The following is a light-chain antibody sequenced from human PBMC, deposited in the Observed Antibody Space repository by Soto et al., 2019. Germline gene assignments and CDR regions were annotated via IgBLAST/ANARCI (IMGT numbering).Light chain of an antibody. V-gene: IGLV1-47*01. Sequence: QSVLTQTPSASGTPGQRVTISCSGRTSNIGSNSVYWYQQLPGTAPKRLIHSNNQRPSGIPDRFSGSKSGTSATLAISGFQPADEADYYCASWDGSLTAYVFGTGTKVTVL. CDR3: ASWDGSLTAYV. CDR1: TSNIGSNS. CDR2: SNN. J-gene: IGLJ1*01.